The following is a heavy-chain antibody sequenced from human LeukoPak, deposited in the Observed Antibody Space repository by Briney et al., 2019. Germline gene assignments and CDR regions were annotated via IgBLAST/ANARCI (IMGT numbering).Heavy chain of an antibody. J-gene: IGHJ4*02. CDR1: GYTFTSYD. D-gene: IGHD5-18*01. CDR3: ATLFVDTATRYFDY. CDR2: MNPNSGNT. V-gene: IGHV1-8*01. Sequence: ASVKVSCKASGYTFTSYDINWVRQATGQGLEWMGWMNPNSGNTGYAQKFQGRVTMTRDTSISTAYMELSRLRSDDTAVYYCATLFVDTATRYFDYWGQGTLVTVSS.